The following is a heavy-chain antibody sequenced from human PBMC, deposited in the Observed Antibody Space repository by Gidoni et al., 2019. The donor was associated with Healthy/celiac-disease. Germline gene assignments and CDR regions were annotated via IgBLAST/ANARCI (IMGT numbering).Heavy chain of an antibody. D-gene: IGHD3-22*01. CDR1: GCSISSGGYY. Sequence: QVQLQESGPGLVKPSQTLSLTCTVSGCSISSGGYYWSWIRQHPGKGLEWIGYIYYSGSTYYNPSLKSRVTISVDTSKNQFSLKLSSVTAADTAVYYCARGETYYYDSSGYPDYFDYWGQGTLVTVSS. CDR3: ARGETYYYDSSGYPDYFDY. J-gene: IGHJ4*02. V-gene: IGHV4-31*03. CDR2: IYYSGST.